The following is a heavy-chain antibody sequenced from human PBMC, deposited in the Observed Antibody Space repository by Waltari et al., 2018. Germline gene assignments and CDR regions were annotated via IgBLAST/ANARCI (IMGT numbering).Heavy chain of an antibody. D-gene: IGHD3-16*02. CDR2: INAGNGNT. CDR1: GYTFTSYA. Sequence: QVQLVQSGAEVKKPGASVKVSCKASGYTFTSYAMHWVRQAPGQRLEWMGWINAGNGNTKYSQKFQGRVTITRDTSASTAYMELSSLRSEDTAVYYCARDLYIWGSYRTPGFDYWDQGTLVTVSS. V-gene: IGHV1-3*01. CDR3: ARDLYIWGSYRTPGFDY. J-gene: IGHJ4*02.